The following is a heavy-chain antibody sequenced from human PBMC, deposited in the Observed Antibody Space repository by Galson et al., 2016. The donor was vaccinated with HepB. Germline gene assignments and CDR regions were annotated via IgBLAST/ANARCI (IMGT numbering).Heavy chain of an antibody. V-gene: IGHV4-39*01. CDR1: GGSIRSTNYY. CDR2: IYYSGST. D-gene: IGHD3-22*01. CDR3: ARQGYYSDTSGPIYWFDP. Sequence: SETLSLTCTVSGGSIRSTNYYWGWIRQPPGKGLEWIANIYYSGSTYYNPSLKSRVTISVDTSKNQFSLRLRSVTAADTAVYYCARQGYYSDTSGPIYWFDPWGQGTLVTVSS. J-gene: IGHJ5*02.